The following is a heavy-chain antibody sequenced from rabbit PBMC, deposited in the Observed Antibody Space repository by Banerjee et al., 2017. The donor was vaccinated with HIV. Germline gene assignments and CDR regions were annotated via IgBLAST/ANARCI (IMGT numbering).Heavy chain of an antibody. CDR3: ARNLVAYDGGYTGLDL. V-gene: IGHV1S45*01. Sequence: QEQLVESGGGLVQPEGSLTLTCTASGFSFSSYYYMCWVRQAPGKGLEWIACIYTGSSGSTYYATWAKGRFTISSDNAQNTVDLQMNSLTAADTATYFCARNLVAYDGGYTGLDLWGQGTLVTVS. J-gene: IGHJ3*01. CDR1: GFSFSSYYY. CDR2: IYTGSSGST. D-gene: IGHD1-1*01.